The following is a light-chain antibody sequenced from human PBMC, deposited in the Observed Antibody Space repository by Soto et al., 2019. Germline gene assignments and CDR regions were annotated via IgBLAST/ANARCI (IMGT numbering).Light chain of an antibody. CDR2: DAS. J-gene: IGKJ5*01. CDR1: QSVSNS. Sequence: EIVLTQSPATLSVSPGERATLSCRASQSVSNSLAWYQQKPGQAPRLLIYDASDRATGIPGRFSGSGSGTDFTLTISSLEPEDFAVYYCQQRSNWPPITFGQGTRLEIK. CDR3: QQRSNWPPIT. V-gene: IGKV3-11*01.